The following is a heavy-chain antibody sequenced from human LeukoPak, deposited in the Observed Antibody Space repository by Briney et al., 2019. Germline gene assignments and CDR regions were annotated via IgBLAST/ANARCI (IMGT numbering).Heavy chain of an antibody. CDR1: GGSIRSSYYY. J-gene: IGHJ4*02. CDR3: ARHQGAPRFGELFDF. Sequence: SETLSLTCTVSGGSIRSSYYYWGWIRQPSGKGLEWIGSIYDSGSTYYNPSLKSRVTISVDTSKNQFSLKLNSVTAADTAVYYCARHQGAPRFGELFDFWGQGTLVTVSS. V-gene: IGHV4-39*01. D-gene: IGHD3-10*01. CDR2: IYDSGST.